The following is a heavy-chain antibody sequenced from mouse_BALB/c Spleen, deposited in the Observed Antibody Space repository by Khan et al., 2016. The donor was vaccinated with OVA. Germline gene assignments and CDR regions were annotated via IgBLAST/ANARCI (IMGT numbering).Heavy chain of an antibody. CDR3: ARDYGSSFEYFDV. J-gene: IGHJ1*01. D-gene: IGHD1-1*01. Sequence: QMQLEESGPGLVAPSQSLSITCTVSGFSLTSYGVHWVRQPPGKGLEWLGLIWAGGSTNYNSAPMSRLTINNENSKSQVFLKMNSLQTDDTAIYYCARDYGSSFEYFDVWGAGTTVTVSS. CDR1: GFSLTSYG. V-gene: IGHV2-9*02. CDR2: IWAGGST.